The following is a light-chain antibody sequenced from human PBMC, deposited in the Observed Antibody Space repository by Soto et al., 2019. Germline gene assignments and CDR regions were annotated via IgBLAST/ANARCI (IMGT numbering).Light chain of an antibody. J-gene: IGKJ3*01. CDR3: QQHETYSAFA. Sequence: DIQMTQSPSTLSGSVGDRVTITCRASQTISSWLAWYQQKPGKAPKLLIYKASTLKSGVPSRFSGSGSGTEFTLTISSLQPDDFATYYCQQHETYSAFAFGPGTKVDIK. CDR1: QTISSW. CDR2: KAS. V-gene: IGKV1-5*03.